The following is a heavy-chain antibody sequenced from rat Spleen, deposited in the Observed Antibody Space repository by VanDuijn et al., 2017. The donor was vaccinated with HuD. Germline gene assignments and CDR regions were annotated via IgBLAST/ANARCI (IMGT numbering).Heavy chain of an antibody. CDR3: ARRHYGYTDYFDY. CDR2: ISYGDSSGHSAT. V-gene: IGHV5-29*01. J-gene: IGHJ2*01. D-gene: IGHD1-9*01. CDR1: GFTFSTYG. Sequence: EVQLVESGGGLVQPGRSMKLSCVASGFTFSTYGMAWVRQAPKKGLEWVATISYGDSSGHSATYYRDSVKGRFTISRDNAKSSLYLQMNSLRSEDTATYYCARRHYGYTDYFDYWGQGVMVTVSS.